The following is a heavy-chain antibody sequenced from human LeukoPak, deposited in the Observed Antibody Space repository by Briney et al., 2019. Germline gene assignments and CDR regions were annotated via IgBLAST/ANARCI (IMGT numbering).Heavy chain of an antibody. CDR3: TTVPVADYDTLTGSYVPAEYFQD. V-gene: IGHV3-15*01. J-gene: IGHJ1*01. CDR1: GFTLSNAW. CDR2: IKSKTDGGTT. Sequence: PGGSLRLSCAASGFTLSNAWMSWVRQAPGKGLEWVGRIKSKTDGGTTDYAAPVKGRFTISRDDSKNTLYLQMNSLKTEDTAVYYCTTVPVADYDTLTGSYVPAEYFQDWGQGTLVTVSS. D-gene: IGHD3-9*01.